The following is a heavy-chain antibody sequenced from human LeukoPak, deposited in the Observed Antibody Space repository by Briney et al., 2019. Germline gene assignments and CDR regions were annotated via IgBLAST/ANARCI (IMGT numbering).Heavy chain of an antibody. D-gene: IGHD6-6*01. CDR1: GFTFSSYG. CDR2: IWYGGSNK. Sequence: GGSLRLSRAASGFTFSSYGMHWVRQAPGKGLEWVAVIWYGGSNKYYADSVKGRFTISRDNSKNTLYLQMNSLRAEDTAVYYCAAVGYSSSGFDYWGQGTLVTVSS. CDR3: AAVGYSSSGFDY. V-gene: IGHV3-33*08. J-gene: IGHJ4*02.